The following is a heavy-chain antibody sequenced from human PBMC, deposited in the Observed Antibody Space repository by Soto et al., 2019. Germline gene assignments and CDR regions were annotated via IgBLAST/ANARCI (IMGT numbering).Heavy chain of an antibody. D-gene: IGHD3-22*01. J-gene: IGHJ4*02. V-gene: IGHV3-23*01. Sequence: VRSRRLSCAASGLSFSRYAMSWVRQAPGKGLEWVSAISGSGGSTYYADSVKGRFTISRDNSKNTLYLQMNSLRAEDTAVYYCAKDRYYYDSSGSFDYWGQGTLVTVSS. CDR3: AKDRYYYDSSGSFDY. CDR2: ISGSGGST. CDR1: GLSFSRYA.